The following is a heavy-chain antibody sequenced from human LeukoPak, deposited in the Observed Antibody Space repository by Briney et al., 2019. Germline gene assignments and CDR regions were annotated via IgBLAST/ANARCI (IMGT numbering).Heavy chain of an antibody. D-gene: IGHD2-2*01. J-gene: IGHJ5*02. Sequence: ASVKVSCKASGGTFSSYAISWVRQAPGQGLEWMGGIIPIFGTANYAQKFQGRVTITTDESTSTAYMELSSLRSEDTAVYYCARAIGYCSSTSCRHQNWFDPWGQGTLVTVSS. CDR3: ARAIGYCSSTSCRHQNWFDP. V-gene: IGHV1-69*05. CDR2: IIPIFGTA. CDR1: GGTFSSYA.